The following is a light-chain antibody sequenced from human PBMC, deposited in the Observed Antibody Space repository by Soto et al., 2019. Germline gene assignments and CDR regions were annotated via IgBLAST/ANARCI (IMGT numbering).Light chain of an antibody. CDR1: QTIGRW. V-gene: IGKV1-5*03. CDR3: QQYNSYSLT. J-gene: IGKJ4*01. CDR2: KAS. Sequence: DIQMTQSPSTLSASVGDTVTITCRASQTIGRWLAWYQQKPGKAPKLLIYKASTLESGVPSRCSGSGSGTEFTRTISSLQPDDFATYYCQQYNSYSLTFGGGTKVEIK.